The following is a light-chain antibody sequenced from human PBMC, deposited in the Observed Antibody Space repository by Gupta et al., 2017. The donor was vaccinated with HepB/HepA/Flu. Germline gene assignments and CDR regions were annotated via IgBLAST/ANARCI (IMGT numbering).Light chain of an antibody. CDR3: AAWDDSLNWL. V-gene: IGLV1-44*01. Sequence: QSVLTQPPSASGTPGQRVTISCSGSSSNIGSNTVNWYQHLPGTAPKLLIYNNIQRPSGVPDRFSGSKSGTSASLAISGLQSEDEADYYCAAWDDSLNWLFGRGTKLTVL. CDR1: SSNIGSNT. J-gene: IGLJ2*01. CDR2: NNI.